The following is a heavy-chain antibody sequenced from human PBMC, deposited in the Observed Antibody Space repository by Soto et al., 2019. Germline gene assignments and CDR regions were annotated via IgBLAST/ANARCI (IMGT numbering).Heavy chain of an antibody. CDR3: ARGYCSSTSCYTFGEYYYDD. V-gene: IGHV1-69*13. CDR1: GRTFSSYP. CDR2: IIPICGTA. Sequence: SVKVSCYASGRTFSSYPIRWARQAPGQGIEWMAGIIPICGTANSAQQFHGRVTITADESTSTGYIELGSLKSEDTAVYYCARGYCSSTSCYTFGEYYYDDWGQGPLVTVSS. J-gene: IGHJ4*02. D-gene: IGHD2-2*02.